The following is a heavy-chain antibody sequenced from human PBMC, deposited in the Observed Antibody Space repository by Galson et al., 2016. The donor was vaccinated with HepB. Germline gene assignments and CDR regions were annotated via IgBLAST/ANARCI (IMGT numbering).Heavy chain of an antibody. CDR1: GASISSYY. J-gene: IGHJ4*02. CDR2: IYYTGTT. V-gene: IGHV4-59*08. CDR3: ATIGGAWTLEY. D-gene: IGHD3-16*01. Sequence: SETLSLTCTFSGASISSYYWSWIRQSPGRGLEWLGYIYYTGTTKYNPSLNSRVTISLDTSKGQFSLRLTSVTAADTAVYYFATIGGAWTLEYWGPGTLVSVSS.